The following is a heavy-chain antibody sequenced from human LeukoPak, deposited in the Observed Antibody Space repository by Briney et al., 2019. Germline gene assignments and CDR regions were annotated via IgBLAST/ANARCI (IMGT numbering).Heavy chain of an antibody. V-gene: IGHV3-48*03. CDR3: ARALVVVAALDY. CDR1: GFTFSSYE. CDR2: ISSSGSTI. J-gene: IGHJ4*02. D-gene: IGHD2-15*01. Sequence: GGSLRLSCAASGFTFSSYEMNWVRQAPGKGLEWVSYISSSGSTIYYADSVKGRFTISRDNAKNSLYLQMNSLRAEDTAVYYCARALVVVAALDYWGQGTLVIVSS.